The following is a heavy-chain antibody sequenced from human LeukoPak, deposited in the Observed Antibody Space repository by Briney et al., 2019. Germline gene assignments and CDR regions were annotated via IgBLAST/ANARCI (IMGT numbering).Heavy chain of an antibody. CDR2: ISGSGGLI. D-gene: IGHD4-11*01. Sequence: GGSLRLSCAASGFTFSNYAMSWVRQAPGKGLEWVSGISGSGGLIYYADSVKGRFTISRDNSKNMLYLQMNRLRAEDTGVYYCAKQALLVPEPVFGGGVSNYFDPWGHGTLVTVSS. CDR1: GFTFSNYA. J-gene: IGHJ5*02. CDR3: AKQALLVPEPVFGGGVSNYFDP. V-gene: IGHV3-23*01.